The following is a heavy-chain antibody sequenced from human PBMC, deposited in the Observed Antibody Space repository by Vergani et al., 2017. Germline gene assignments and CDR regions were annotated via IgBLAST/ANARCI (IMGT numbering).Heavy chain of an antibody. J-gene: IGHJ4*02. CDR2: INPNSGGT. Sequence: QVQLVQSGAEVKKPGASVKVSCKASGYTFTDYFMHWVRQAPGQGLEWMGWINPNSGGTNYAQKFQGRVTMTRDTSISTAYMELSNLRPDDTAVYYCARVGTSSNRDYFVYWGQGTLVTVSS. CDR1: GYTFTDYF. CDR3: ARVGTSSNRDYFVY. D-gene: IGHD2-2*01. V-gene: IGHV1-2*02.